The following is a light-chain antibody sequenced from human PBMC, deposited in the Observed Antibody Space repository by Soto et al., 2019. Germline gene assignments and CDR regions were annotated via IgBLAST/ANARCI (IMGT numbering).Light chain of an antibody. Sequence: QSALTQPPSASGSPGQSVTISCTGTSSDVGVYDYVSWYQQHPGKAPKLMIYEVTKRPSGVPDRFSGSKSGNTASLTVSGLQAEDEADYYCSSYAGSNILLFGGGTKLTVL. J-gene: IGLJ2*01. CDR2: EVT. CDR3: SSYAGSNILL. CDR1: SSDVGVYDY. V-gene: IGLV2-8*01.